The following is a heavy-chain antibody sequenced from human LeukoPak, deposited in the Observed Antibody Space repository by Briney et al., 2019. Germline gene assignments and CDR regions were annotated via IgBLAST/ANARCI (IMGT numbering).Heavy chain of an antibody. CDR3: ARRSYYDSTGYYAY. CDR1: GGSISSDDW. J-gene: IGHJ4*02. V-gene: IGHV4-4*02. CDR2: IHRSGST. D-gene: IGHD3-22*01. Sequence: SETLSLTCVVSGGSISSDDWWSWLRQPPGKGLEWIGEIHRSGSTNYNPSLKSRVTILIDKSKNQFSLKLTSVTAADTAVYYCARRSYYDSTGYYAYWGQGTLVTVSS.